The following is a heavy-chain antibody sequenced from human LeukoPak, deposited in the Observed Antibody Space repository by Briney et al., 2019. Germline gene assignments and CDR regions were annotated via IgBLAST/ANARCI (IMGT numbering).Heavy chain of an antibody. V-gene: IGHV3-30*09. CDR1: TFTFSSYA. CDR3: GRGPSARFFGVAKGAFDI. Sequence: PGGSLRLSCAASTFTFSSYAMHWVRQGPGKGLEWVTVISNDGSNKYYADSVKGRFAISRDNSKNTLDLQMNSLRAEDTAVYYCGRGPSARFFGVAKGAFDIWGQGTMVTASS. J-gene: IGHJ3*02. CDR2: ISNDGSNK. D-gene: IGHD3-3*01.